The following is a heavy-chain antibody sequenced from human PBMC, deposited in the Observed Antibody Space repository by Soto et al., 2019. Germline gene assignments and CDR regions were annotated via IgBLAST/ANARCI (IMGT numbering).Heavy chain of an antibody. D-gene: IGHD3-3*01. Sequence: GAALKSPCTGSGYVFTRYWSGWVRQKTGKGLEWMGIIYPGDSDTRYSPSFQGQVTISADKSISTAYLQWSSLKASDTAMYYCARWDFWSGYPPDYYYCGMDVWGQRNTVTVS. J-gene: IGHJ6*02. CDR3: ARWDFWSGYPPDYYYCGMDV. CDR1: GYVFTRYW. V-gene: IGHV5-51*01. CDR2: IYPGDSDT.